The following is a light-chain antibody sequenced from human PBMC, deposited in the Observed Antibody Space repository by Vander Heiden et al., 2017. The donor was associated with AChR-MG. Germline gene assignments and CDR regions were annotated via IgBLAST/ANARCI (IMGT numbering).Light chain of an antibody. J-gene: IGLJ1*01. CDR1: SSDVGGYNY. V-gene: IGLV2-14*01. CDR2: DVS. CDR3: SSYTSSSTPYV. Sequence: QSALTQPAAGSGSPGQSITSSCTRTSSDVGGYNYVSLYRQNPRKAPKLMIYDVSNRHSGVSIRFSGSKSGNTASLTISGLQAEDEADYYCSSYTSSSTPYVFGTGTKVTVL.